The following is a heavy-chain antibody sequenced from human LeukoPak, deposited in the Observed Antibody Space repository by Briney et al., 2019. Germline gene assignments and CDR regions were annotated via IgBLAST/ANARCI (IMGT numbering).Heavy chain of an antibody. D-gene: IGHD2-2*01. CDR1: GFTFSSYG. CDR3: ARDLYASPRDSSSCPDY. CDR2: IWFDGGNK. J-gene: IGHJ4*02. V-gene: IGHV3-33*08. Sequence: GGSPRLSCAASGFTFSSYGMHWVRQAPGKGLEWVAVIWFDGGNKYYADSVKGRFTISRDNSKNTLYLQMNSLRAEDTALYYCARDLYASPRDSSSCPDYWGQGTLVTVPS.